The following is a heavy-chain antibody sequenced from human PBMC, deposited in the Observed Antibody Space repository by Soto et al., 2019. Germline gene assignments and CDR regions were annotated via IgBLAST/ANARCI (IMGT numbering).Heavy chain of an antibody. CDR3: ALLGVFCSGGSCYHANDAFDI. CDR1: GYTFTGYY. J-gene: IGHJ3*02. V-gene: IGHV1-2*04. Sequence: ASVKVSCKASGYTFTGYYIHWVRQAPGQGLEWMGWINPNSGGTNYAQKFQGWVTMTRDTSISTAYMELSRLRSDDTAVYYCALLGVFCSGGSCYHANDAFDIWGQGTMVTVSS. D-gene: IGHD2-15*01. CDR2: INPNSGGT.